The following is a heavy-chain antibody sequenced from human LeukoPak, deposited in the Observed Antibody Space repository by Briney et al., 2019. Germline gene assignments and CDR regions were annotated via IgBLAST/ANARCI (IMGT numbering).Heavy chain of an antibody. CDR2: ISFSSDYI. J-gene: IGHJ4*02. CDR3: ARGALTTTFDY. Sequence: PGGSLRLSCAASGFTFSYYWMHWVRQAPGKGLEWVSSISFSSDYIYYADSLKGRFTISRDNAQNSLYLQMNSLRADDTAIYFCARGALTTTFDYWGQGALVTVSS. V-gene: IGHV3-21*01. CDR1: GFTFSYYW. D-gene: IGHD4-17*01.